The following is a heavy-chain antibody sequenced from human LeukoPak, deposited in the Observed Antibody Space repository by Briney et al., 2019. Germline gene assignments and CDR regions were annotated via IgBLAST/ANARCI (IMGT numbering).Heavy chain of an antibody. V-gene: IGHV1-46*04. Sequence: ASVKVSCKASGYTFTSYGISWVRQAPGQGLEWMGMIDPSGGTTTYTQMLQGRVTMTRDTSTSTVYMELSSLRSDDTAVYYCARGISSTWGNFQHWGQGTLVTVSS. D-gene: IGHD3-16*01. J-gene: IGHJ1*01. CDR1: GYTFTSYG. CDR2: IDPSGGTT. CDR3: ARGISSTWGNFQH.